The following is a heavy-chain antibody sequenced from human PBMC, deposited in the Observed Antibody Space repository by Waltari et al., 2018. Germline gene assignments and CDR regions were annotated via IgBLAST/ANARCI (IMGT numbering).Heavy chain of an antibody. CDR3: ARGSGYSGYGIYY. CDR1: GGSISSHY. J-gene: IGHJ4*02. D-gene: IGHD5-12*01. CDR2: IYYSRST. V-gene: IGHV4-59*11. Sequence: QVQLQESGPGLVKPSETLSLTCTVSGGSISSHYWSWIRQPPGKGLEWIGYIYYSRSTNYNPSLKSRVTISVDTSKNQFSLKLSSVTAADTAVYYCARGSGYSGYGIYYWGQGTLVTVCS.